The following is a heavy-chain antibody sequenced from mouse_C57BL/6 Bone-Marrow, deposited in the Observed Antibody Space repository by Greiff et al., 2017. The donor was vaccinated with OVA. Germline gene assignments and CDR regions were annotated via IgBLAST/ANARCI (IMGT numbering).Heavy chain of an antibody. V-gene: IGHV1-26*01. Sequence: VQLQHSGPELVKPGASVKISCKASGYTFTDYYMNWVKQSHGKSLEWIGDINPNNGGTSYNQKFKGKATLTVDKSSSTAYMELRSLTSEDSAVYYCARGPFTTVVAKGYWYFDVWGTGTTVTVSS. D-gene: IGHD1-1*01. J-gene: IGHJ1*03. CDR1: GYTFTDYY. CDR3: ARGPFTTVVAKGYWYFDV. CDR2: INPNNGGT.